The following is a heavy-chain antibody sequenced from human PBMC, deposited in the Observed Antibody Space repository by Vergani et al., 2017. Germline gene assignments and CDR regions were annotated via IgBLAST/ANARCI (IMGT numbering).Heavy chain of an antibody. Sequence: QVQLVESGGGVVQPGRSLRLSCAASGFTFRGSGKHGVGQAPGKGREWVTLMSPDGNKQYYGDSVKGRFTVSRDDSKNTLHLQMNSLRTEDTAIYYCAKDGFHAAFDYWGQGVLITVSS. V-gene: IGHV3-30*18. CDR2: MSPDGNKQ. J-gene: IGHJ4*02. CDR1: GFTFRGSG. D-gene: IGHD2-2*03. CDR3: AKDGFHAAFDY.